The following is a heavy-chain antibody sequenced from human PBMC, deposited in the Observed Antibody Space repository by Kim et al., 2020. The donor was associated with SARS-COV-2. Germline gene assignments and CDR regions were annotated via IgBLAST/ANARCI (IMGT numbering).Heavy chain of an antibody. D-gene: IGHD3-22*01. CDR3: ARDMDYYDSSGYYYDYYYYYGMDV. CDR1: GFTFSSYW. V-gene: IGHV3-74*01. CDR2: INSDGSST. Sequence: GGSLRLSCAASGFTFSSYWMHWVRQAPGKGLVWVSRINSDGSSTSYADSVKGRFTISRDNAKNTLYLQMNSLRAEDTAVYYCARDMDYYDSSGYYYDYYYYYGMDVWGQGTTVTVSS. J-gene: IGHJ6*02.